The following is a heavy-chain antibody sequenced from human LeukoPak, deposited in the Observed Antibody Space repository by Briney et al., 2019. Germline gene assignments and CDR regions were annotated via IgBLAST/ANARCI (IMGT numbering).Heavy chain of an antibody. V-gene: IGHV4-38-2*02. J-gene: IGHJ4*02. CDR3: AREGDTIFGVVIDY. Sequence: KPSETLSLTCTVSGYSISSGYYWGWIRQPPGQGLGWVGSIYHSGSTYYNPSLKSRVTISVDTSKNQFSLKLSSVTAADTAVYYCAREGDTIFGVVIDYWGQGTLVTVSS. CDR2: IYHSGST. CDR1: GYSISSGYY. D-gene: IGHD3-3*01.